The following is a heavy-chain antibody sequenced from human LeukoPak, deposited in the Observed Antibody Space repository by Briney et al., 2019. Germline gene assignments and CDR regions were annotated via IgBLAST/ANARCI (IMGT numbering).Heavy chain of an antibody. D-gene: IGHD6-19*01. V-gene: IGHV5-51*01. J-gene: IGHJ5*02. CDR2: IYPGDSDT. Sequence: GESLKISCKGSGYSFTSYWIGWVRQMPGKGLEWMGVIYPGDSDTRYSPSFQGQVTISADKSISTAYLQWSSLKVSDSAMYYCARQWLVEGNWFDPWGQGTLVTVSS. CDR1: GYSFTSYW. CDR3: ARQWLVEGNWFDP.